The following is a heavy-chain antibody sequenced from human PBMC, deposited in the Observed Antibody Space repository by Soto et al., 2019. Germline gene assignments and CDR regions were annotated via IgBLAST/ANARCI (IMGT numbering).Heavy chain of an antibody. CDR3: AKGRGFYSDNYFDP. D-gene: IGHD3-22*01. CDR1: LDSISNSY. Sequence: SETLSLTCSVSLDSISNSYWTWVRQPAGKGLEWIGHIYSSGNANYNPSLKSRVTMSLDTSKNQFSLSLKSVTAADTAIYYCAKGRGFYSDNYFDPWGQGTQVTVSS. V-gene: IGHV4-4*07. J-gene: IGHJ5*02. CDR2: IYSSGNA.